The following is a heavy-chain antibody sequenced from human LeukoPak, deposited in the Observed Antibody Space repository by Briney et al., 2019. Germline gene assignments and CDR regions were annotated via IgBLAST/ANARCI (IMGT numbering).Heavy chain of an antibody. D-gene: IGHD3-22*01. Sequence: GESLKISCKGSGYSFTTYWISWVRQMPGKGLEWMGRIDPSDSCTDYSPSFQGHVTISTDKSISTAYLQWSSLKASDTAMYYCARLRSRGYYQVKDYWGQGTLVTVSS. CDR1: GYSFTTYW. J-gene: IGHJ4*02. V-gene: IGHV5-10-1*01. CDR2: IDPSDSCT. CDR3: ARLRSRGYYQVKDY.